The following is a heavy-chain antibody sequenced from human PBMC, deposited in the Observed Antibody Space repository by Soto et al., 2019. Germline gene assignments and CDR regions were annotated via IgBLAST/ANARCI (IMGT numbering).Heavy chain of an antibody. V-gene: IGHV3-53*01. CDR1: GFTVSSNY. CDR2: IYSGGST. D-gene: IGHD3-3*01. CDR3: ARGSQKKFHYDSNSFDY. J-gene: IGHJ4*02. Sequence: GGSLRLSCAASGFTVSSNYMSWVRQAPGKGLEWVSFIYSGGSTYYADSVKGRYTISRDNSKNTLYLQMNSLREEDTVVYYGARGSQKKFHYDSNSFDYWGQGTLVTVSS.